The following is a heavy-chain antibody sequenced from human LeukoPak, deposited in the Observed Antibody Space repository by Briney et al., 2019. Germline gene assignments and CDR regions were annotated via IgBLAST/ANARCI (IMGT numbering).Heavy chain of an antibody. CDR2: MSGSGGSR. D-gene: IGHD1-26*01. J-gene: IGHJ6*03. CDR3: AKSGWELLGVYYYYYYMDV. V-gene: IGHV3-23*01. Sequence: GGSLRLSCAASGFTFSSYAMSWVRQAPGKGGEGVSAMSGSGGSRLYADCEKGRFTISRDNSKNTLYLQMNSLRAEDTAVYYCAKSGWELLGVYYYYYYMDVWGKGTTVTVSS. CDR1: GFTFSSYA.